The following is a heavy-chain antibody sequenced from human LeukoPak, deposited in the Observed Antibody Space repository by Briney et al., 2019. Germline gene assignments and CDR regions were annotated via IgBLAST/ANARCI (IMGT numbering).Heavy chain of an antibody. D-gene: IGHD1-26*01. CDR1: GYTLTELS. J-gene: IGHJ6*03. Sequence: ASVKVPCKVSGYTLTELSMHWVRQAPGKGLEWMGGFDPEDGETIYAQKFQGRVTMTEDTSTDTAYMELSSLRSEDTAVYYCATGGVGSSLLYYYYMDVWGKGTTVTVSS. CDR3: ATGGVGSSLLYYYYMDV. V-gene: IGHV1-24*01. CDR2: FDPEDGET.